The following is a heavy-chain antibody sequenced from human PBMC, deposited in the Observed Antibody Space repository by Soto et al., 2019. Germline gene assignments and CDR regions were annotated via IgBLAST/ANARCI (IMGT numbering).Heavy chain of an antibody. CDR2: ISGSGGST. Sequence: PGGSLRLSCAASGFTFSSDAMSWVRQAPGKVLEWVSAISGSGGSTYYADSVKGRFTISRDNSKNTLYLQMNSLRAEDTAVYYCAKSGYSSRASMNWFDPWVQGTLVTVSS. CDR3: AKSGYSSRASMNWFDP. CDR1: GFTFSSDA. V-gene: IGHV3-23*01. J-gene: IGHJ5*02. D-gene: IGHD6-13*01.